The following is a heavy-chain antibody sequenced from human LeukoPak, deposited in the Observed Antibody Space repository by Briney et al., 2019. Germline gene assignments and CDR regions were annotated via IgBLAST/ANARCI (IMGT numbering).Heavy chain of an antibody. CDR2: IYPGDSDT. J-gene: IGHJ3*02. CDR1: GYSFTTYW. CDR3: ARQRTIFWSGHDAFDI. D-gene: IGHD3-3*01. V-gene: IGHV5-51*01. Sequence: GESLKISCKGPGYSFTTYWIGWVRQMPGKGLEWMGIIYPGDSDTRYTPSFQGQVTISADKSINTAYLQWSSLTASDTAIYYCARQRTIFWSGHDAFDIWGQGTMVTVSS.